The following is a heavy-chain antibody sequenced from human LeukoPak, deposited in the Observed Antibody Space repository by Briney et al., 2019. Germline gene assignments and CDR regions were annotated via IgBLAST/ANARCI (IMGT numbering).Heavy chain of an antibody. CDR2: INDSGRA. CDR3: ARRWSYGRNYYIDV. D-gene: IGHD1-26*01. V-gene: IGHV4-34*01. CDR1: GGSFSNYY. Sequence: SETLSLTCAVYGGSFSNYYRSWIRQPPGKGLEWLGEINDSGRANYNPSLMSRVTVSVDMSKNQFSLRLTSVTATDTAVYYCARRWSYGRNYYIDVWGKGATVSVSS. J-gene: IGHJ6*03.